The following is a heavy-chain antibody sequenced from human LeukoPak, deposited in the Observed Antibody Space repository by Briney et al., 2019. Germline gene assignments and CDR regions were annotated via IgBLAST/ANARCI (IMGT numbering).Heavy chain of an antibody. V-gene: IGHV4-34*01. CDR1: GGSFSGYY. Sequence: PSETLSLTCAVYGGSFSGYYWSWIRQPPGKGLEWIGEINHSGSTNYNPSLKSRVTISVDTSKNQFSLKLSSVTAADTAVYYCARGIYGDYVCVQFFCFDPGGQGPLFTVSA. CDR3: ARGIYGDYVCVQFFCFDP. D-gene: IGHD4-17*01. J-gene: IGHJ5*02. CDR2: INHSGST.